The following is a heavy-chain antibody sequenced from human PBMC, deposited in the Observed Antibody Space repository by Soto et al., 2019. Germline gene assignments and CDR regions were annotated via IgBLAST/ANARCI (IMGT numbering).Heavy chain of an antibody. D-gene: IGHD5-12*01. CDR2: IYDSETT. Sequence: QVQLQESGPGLVKPSQTLSLTCTVSGGSINSDDSYWSWLRQPPGRGLEWIGYIYDSETTYYNPSIKSRVTISVATSNNQFSLKLNPVTAADTAVYYCARDRQSEIVAMLASDGMDVWGQGTTVIVSS. J-gene: IGHJ6*02. V-gene: IGHV4-30-4*01. CDR3: ARDRQSEIVAMLASDGMDV. CDR1: GGSINSDDSY.